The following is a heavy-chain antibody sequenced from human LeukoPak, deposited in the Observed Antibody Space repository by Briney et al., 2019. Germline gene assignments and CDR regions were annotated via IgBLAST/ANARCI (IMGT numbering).Heavy chain of an antibody. Sequence: PGGSLRLSCAASGFTFSSYAMHWVRQAPGKGLEWVAVISYDGSNKYYADSVKGRFTISRDNSKNTLYLQMNSLRAEDTAVYYCARAGPDIVVVPATEGYFDLWGRGTLVTVSS. CDR1: GFTFSSYA. CDR3: ARAGPDIVVVPATEGYFDL. J-gene: IGHJ2*01. D-gene: IGHD2-2*01. CDR2: ISYDGSNK. V-gene: IGHV3-30-3*01.